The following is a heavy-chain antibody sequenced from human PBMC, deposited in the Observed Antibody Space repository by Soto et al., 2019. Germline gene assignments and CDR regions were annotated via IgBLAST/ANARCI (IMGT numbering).Heavy chain of an antibody. Sequence: QPGGSLRLSCAASGFTFSSYAMHWVHQAPGKGLEWVAVISYDGSNKYYADPVKGRFTISRDNSKNTLYLQMNSLRAEDTAVYYCARAGDVDTAMVRTWYFDYWGQGTLVIVSS. V-gene: IGHV3-30-3*01. CDR3: ARAGDVDTAMVRTWYFDY. D-gene: IGHD5-18*01. CDR2: ISYDGSNK. CDR1: GFTFSSYA. J-gene: IGHJ4*02.